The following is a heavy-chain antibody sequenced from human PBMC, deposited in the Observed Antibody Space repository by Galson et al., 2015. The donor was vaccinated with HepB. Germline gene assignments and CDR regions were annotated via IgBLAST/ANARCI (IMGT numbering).Heavy chain of an antibody. CDR2: IGIAGDS. CDR3: ARGGFYGGNLPDY. J-gene: IGHJ4*02. D-gene: IGHD4-23*01. V-gene: IGHV3-13*01. Sequence: SLGLSCAASGFTFSAYDMHWVRQATGKGLEWVSVIGIAGDSYYSGSVKGRFTISRENAKNSLYLQMNSLRAGDTAVYYCARGGFYGGNLPDYWGQGTLVTVSS. CDR1: GFTFSAYD.